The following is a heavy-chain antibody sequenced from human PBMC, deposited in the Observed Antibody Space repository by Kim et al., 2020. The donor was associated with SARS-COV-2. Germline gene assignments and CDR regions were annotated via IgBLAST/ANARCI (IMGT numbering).Heavy chain of an antibody. CDR2: INPNSGGT. D-gene: IGHD6-6*01. Sequence: ASVKVSCKASGYTFTGYYMHWVRQAPGQGLEWMGWINPNSGGTNYAQKFQGRVTMTRDTSISTAYMELSRLRSDDTAVYYCARDTLLEYSSSSGRSFDYWGQGTLVTVSS. CDR3: ARDTLLEYSSSSGRSFDY. CDR1: GYTFTGYY. V-gene: IGHV1-2*02. J-gene: IGHJ4*02.